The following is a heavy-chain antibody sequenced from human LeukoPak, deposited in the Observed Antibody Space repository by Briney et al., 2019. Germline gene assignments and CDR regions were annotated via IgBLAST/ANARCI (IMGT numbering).Heavy chain of an antibody. D-gene: IGHD1-1*01. CDR2: IYYSGST. CDR3: ARSRLDSESDFDY. CDR1: GGSISSYY. J-gene: IGHJ4*02. Sequence: SETLSLTCTVSGGSISSYYWSWIRQPPGKGLEWIGYIYYSGSTNYNPSLKSRVTISVDTSKNQFSLKLSSVTAADTAVYYCARSRLDSESDFDYWGQGTLVTVSS. V-gene: IGHV4-59*01.